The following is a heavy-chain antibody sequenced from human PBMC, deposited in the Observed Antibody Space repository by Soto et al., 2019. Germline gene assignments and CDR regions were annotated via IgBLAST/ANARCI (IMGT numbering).Heavy chain of an antibody. J-gene: IGHJ1*01. V-gene: IGHV1-3*01. CDR2: INAGNGNT. CDR1: GYTFTSYA. CDR3: ARGIVSSEAAGTFFFAEYFQH. D-gene: IGHD6-13*01. Sequence: ASVKVSCKASGYTFTSYAMHWVRQAPGQRLEWMGWINAGNGNTKYSQKFQGRVTITRDTSASTAYMELSSLRSEDTAVYYCARGIVSSEAAGTFFFAEYFQHWGQGTLVTVSS.